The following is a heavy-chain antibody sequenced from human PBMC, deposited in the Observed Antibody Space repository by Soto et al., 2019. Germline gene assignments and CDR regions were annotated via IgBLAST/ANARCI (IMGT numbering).Heavy chain of an antibody. CDR2: IIPIFGTA. CDR1: GGTFSSYA. D-gene: IGHD5-18*01. Sequence: QVQLVQSGAEVKKPGSSVKVSCKASGGTFSSYAISWVRQAPGQGLEWMGGIIPIFGTANYAQKLQGRVTITADESTSTADMELSSLRSEDTAVYYCARAVDTAMDTLWGYFDYWGQGTLVTVSS. CDR3: ARAVDTAMDTLWGYFDY. V-gene: IGHV1-69*01. J-gene: IGHJ4*02.